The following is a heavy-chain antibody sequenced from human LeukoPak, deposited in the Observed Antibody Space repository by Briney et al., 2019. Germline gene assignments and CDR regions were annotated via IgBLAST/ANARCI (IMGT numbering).Heavy chain of an antibody. CDR2: ITGNNGNT. CDR3: ARDQRNSGSYRFEY. Sequence: ASVKVSCKTSGYTFSGYGISWVRQAPGQGLEWMGWITGNNGNTNYAPSLLGRVTMTTDTSTNTAYTELTSLKSDDTAVYYCARDQRNSGSYRFEYWGQGTLVTVSS. CDR1: GYTFSGYG. V-gene: IGHV1-18*01. J-gene: IGHJ4*02. D-gene: IGHD1-26*01.